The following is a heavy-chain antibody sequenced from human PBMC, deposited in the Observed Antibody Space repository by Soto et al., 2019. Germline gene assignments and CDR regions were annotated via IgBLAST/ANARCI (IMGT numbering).Heavy chain of an antibody. CDR3: ARSLLQGDF. CDR2: INPNGGST. D-gene: IGHD2-21*01. J-gene: IGHJ4*02. CDR1: GYTFIHYY. Sequence: QVQLVQSGAEVKKPGASVKISCKASGYTFIHYYIHWVRQAPGQGLEWMAIINPNGGSTNYAQKFQGSVTVTSDTSPTPVSMELNSLESDDKAVYFCARSLLQGDFWGQGTLVTVSS. V-gene: IGHV1-46*01.